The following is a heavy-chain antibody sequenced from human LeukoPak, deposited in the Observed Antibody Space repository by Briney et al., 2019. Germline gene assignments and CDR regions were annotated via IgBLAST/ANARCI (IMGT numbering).Heavy chain of an antibody. D-gene: IGHD5-18*01. Sequence: ASVKVYCKASGYTFTGYYMHWVRQAPGQGLEWMGWINPNSGGTNYAQKFQGRVTMTRDTSISTAYMELIRLRSDDTAVYYCARESIQLWSTRRGWFDPWGQGTLVTVSS. CDR1: GYTFTGYY. J-gene: IGHJ5*02. CDR3: ARESIQLWSTRRGWFDP. CDR2: INPNSGGT. V-gene: IGHV1-2*02.